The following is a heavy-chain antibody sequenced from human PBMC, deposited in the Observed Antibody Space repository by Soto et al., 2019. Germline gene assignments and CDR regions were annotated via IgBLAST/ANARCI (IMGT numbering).Heavy chain of an antibody. CDR2: INPNSGGT. V-gene: IGHV1-2*02. J-gene: IGHJ6*02. D-gene: IGHD6-13*01. CDR1: GYTFTGYY. CDR3: AREMEQQLERNYYYHYGMDV. Sequence: ASVKVSCKASGYTFTGYYMHWVRQAPGQGLEWMGWINPNSGGTNYAQKFQGRVTMTRDTSISTAYMELSRLRSDDTAVYYCAREMEQQLERNYYYHYGMDVWGQGTTF.